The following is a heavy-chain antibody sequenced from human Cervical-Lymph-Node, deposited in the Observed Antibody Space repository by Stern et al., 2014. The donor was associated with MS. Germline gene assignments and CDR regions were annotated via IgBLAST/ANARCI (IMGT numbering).Heavy chain of an antibody. CDR3: ATVGTSDY. J-gene: IGHJ4*02. CDR1: GYSFTGYD. Sequence: QVQLGQSGAEVKKPGASVKVSCKASGYSFTGYDMHWVRQAPGQGLEWMGRINHNSGGTNYEQKFEGRVTMTRDTSINTAYMELSSLRSDDTAVYYCATVGTSDYWGQGTLVTVSS. CDR2: INHNSGGT. V-gene: IGHV1-2*06.